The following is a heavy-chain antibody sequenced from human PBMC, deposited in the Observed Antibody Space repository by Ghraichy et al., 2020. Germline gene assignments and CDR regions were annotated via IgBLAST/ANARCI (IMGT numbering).Heavy chain of an antibody. D-gene: IGHD6-19*01. CDR2: INPNSGGT. Sequence: ASVKVSCKASGYTFTGYYMHWVRQAPGQGLEWMGWINPNSGGTNYAQKFQGRVTMTRDTSISTAYMELSRLRSDDTAVYYCARDLWAVAGTSYGAFDIWGQGTMVTVSS. CDR3: ARDLWAVAGTSYGAFDI. V-gene: IGHV1-2*02. J-gene: IGHJ3*02. CDR1: GYTFTGYY.